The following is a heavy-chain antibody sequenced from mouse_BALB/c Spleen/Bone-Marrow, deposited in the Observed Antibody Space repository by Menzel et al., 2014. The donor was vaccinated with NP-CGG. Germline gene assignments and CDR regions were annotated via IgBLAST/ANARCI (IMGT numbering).Heavy chain of an antibody. CDR1: GFTFCSFG. CDR2: ISSGSSTI. CDR3: TRGGNWDDFDV. V-gene: IGHV5-17*02. J-gene: IGHJ1*01. D-gene: IGHD4-1*01. Sequence: EVKLVESGGGLVQPGGSRRLSCAASGFTFCSFGMHWVRQAPEKGLEWVAYISSGSSTIFYVDTVKGRFTISRDNPKNTLFLQMTSLRSEDTAMYYCTRGGNWDDFDVWGAGTTVTVSS.